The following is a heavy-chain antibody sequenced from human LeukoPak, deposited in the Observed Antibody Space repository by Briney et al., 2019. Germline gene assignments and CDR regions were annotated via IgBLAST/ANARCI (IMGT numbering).Heavy chain of an antibody. Sequence: GGSLRLSCAVSGFTFSSYWMNWVRQAPGKGLEWVANINEDGSEKYYVDSVKGRFTISRDNAKNSLFLQLNSLRVEDTAVYYCTRDHLYARDYWGQGTLVTVSP. CDR3: TRDHLYARDY. D-gene: IGHD2-8*01. CDR1: GFTFSSYW. V-gene: IGHV3-7*01. J-gene: IGHJ4*02. CDR2: INEDGSEK.